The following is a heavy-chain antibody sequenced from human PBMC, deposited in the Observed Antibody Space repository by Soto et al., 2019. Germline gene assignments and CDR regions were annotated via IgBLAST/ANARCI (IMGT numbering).Heavy chain of an antibody. V-gene: IGHV3-30-3*01. CDR2: TAFDGSNK. CDR1: GFTFSSYA. D-gene: IGHD3-3*01. Sequence: QVQLVESGGGVVQPGRSLRLSCAASGFTFSSYAMHWVRQAPGKGLEWVTLTAFDGSNKYYADSVRGRFTISRDSSKNTLYLQMNSLTAEDTAVYYCARDGRGGQGSSYMDVWGQGTTVTVSS. CDR3: ARDGRGGQGSSYMDV. J-gene: IGHJ6*02.